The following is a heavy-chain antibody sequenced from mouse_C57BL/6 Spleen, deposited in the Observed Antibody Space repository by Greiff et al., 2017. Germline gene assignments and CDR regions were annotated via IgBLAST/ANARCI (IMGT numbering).Heavy chain of an antibody. CDR3: AREGDGNYEYYFDY. CDR2: INPNNGGT. D-gene: IGHD2-1*01. V-gene: IGHV1-26*01. CDR1: GYTFTDYY. Sequence: EVQLQQSGPELVKPGASVKISCKASGYTFTDYYMNWVKQSHGKSLEWIGDINPNNGGTSYNQKFKGKATLTVDKSSSTAYMELRSLTSEDSAVYYCAREGDGNYEYYFDYWGQGTTLTVSS. J-gene: IGHJ2*01.